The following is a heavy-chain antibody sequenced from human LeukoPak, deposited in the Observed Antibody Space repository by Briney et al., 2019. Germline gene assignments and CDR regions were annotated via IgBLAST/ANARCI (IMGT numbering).Heavy chain of an antibody. D-gene: IGHD4-17*01. V-gene: IGHV4-59*01. J-gene: IGHJ2*01. CDR1: DDSITIYY. CDR2: IDHTGST. Sequence: SETLSLTCTVSDDSITIYYWTWIRQPPGKELEWIGYIDHTGSTNYNPSLNSRVTISRDTSKNHFSLELSSVTAADTAVYYCASRGKVTTWRYFDVWGRGTLVTVSS. CDR3: ASRGKVTTWRYFDV.